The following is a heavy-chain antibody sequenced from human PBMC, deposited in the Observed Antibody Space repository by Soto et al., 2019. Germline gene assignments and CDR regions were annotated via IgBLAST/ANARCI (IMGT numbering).Heavy chain of an antibody. V-gene: IGHV3-23*04. CDR3: AKRFGSGYYSAFDI. D-gene: IGHD3-22*01. CDR2: LSGSGGDT. CDR1: GFTFSTYA. Sequence: EVQLVESGGGLVQPGGSLRLSCAASGFTFSTYAMTWVRQAPGKGLEWVSTLSGSGGDTYYADSVKGRLTISRDNSKNTLFVQMNSLRAEDTAVYYCAKRFGSGYYSAFDIWGQGTMVTVSS. J-gene: IGHJ3*02.